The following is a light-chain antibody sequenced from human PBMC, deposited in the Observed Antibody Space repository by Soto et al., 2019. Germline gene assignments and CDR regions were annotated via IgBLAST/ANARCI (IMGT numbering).Light chain of an antibody. CDR3: QQYHHWPPGT. CDR2: GAS. V-gene: IGKV3-15*01. Sequence: ETVMTQSPPTLSVSPGERATLSCRASQSVSTDLAWYQQKPGQGPRLLIYGASIRATGIPARFGGSGSGTEFTLTISSLQSEDFAVYFCQQYHHWPPGTFGQGTKVEIK. J-gene: IGKJ1*01. CDR1: QSVSTD.